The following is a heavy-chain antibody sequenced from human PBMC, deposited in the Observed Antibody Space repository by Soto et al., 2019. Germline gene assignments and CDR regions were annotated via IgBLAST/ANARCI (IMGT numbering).Heavy chain of an antibody. CDR1: GYTFTSYG. CDR3: ARSRDIVLMVYAPDAFDI. Sequence: ASVKVSCKASGYTFTSYGISWVRQAPGQGLEWMGWISAYNGNTNYAQKLQGRVTMTTDTSTSTAYMELRSLRSDDTAVYYCARSRDIVLMVYAPDAFDIWDQGTMVTV. D-gene: IGHD2-8*01. J-gene: IGHJ3*02. V-gene: IGHV1-18*01. CDR2: ISAYNGNT.